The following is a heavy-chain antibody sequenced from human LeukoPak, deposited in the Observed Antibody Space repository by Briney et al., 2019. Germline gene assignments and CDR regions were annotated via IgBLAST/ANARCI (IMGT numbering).Heavy chain of an antibody. Sequence: ASVKVSCKVSGYTFTDYYMHWVQQAPGKGPEWMGLVDPEDGETIYAEKFQGRVTITADTSTDTAYMELSSLRSEDTAVYYCATDAPGSGYYYDSSGYYHWGQGTLVTVSS. D-gene: IGHD3-22*01. V-gene: IGHV1-69-2*01. CDR1: GYTFTDYY. CDR2: VDPEDGET. J-gene: IGHJ5*02. CDR3: ATDAPGSGYYYDSSGYYH.